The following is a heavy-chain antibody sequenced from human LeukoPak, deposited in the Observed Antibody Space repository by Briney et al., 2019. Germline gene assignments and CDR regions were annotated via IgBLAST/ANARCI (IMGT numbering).Heavy chain of an antibody. CDR2: IYYSGST. D-gene: IGHD5-12*01. V-gene: IGHV4-30-4*07. J-gene: IGHJ4*02. Sequence: KPSETLSLTCAVSGGSISSGGYSWSWIRQPPGKGLEWIGYIYYSGSTYYNPSLKSRVTISVDTSKNQFSLKLSSVTAADTAVYYCAREGGYSGYGSFDYWGQGTLVTVSS. CDR1: GGSISSGGYS. CDR3: AREGGYSGYGSFDY.